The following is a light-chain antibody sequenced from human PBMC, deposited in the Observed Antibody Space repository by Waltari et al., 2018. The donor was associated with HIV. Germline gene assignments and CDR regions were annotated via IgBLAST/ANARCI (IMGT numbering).Light chain of an antibody. J-gene: IGLJ2*01. CDR2: EDS. Sequence: SDVLTQPPSVSVDPGPTATITCVGDNLGVYFVHWYQQKPGQSPLMVISEDSDRPSGIPEKFSGSKSANTATLTITGVGVGDEGDYFCQGWSNDRPIFGGGTTLTVL. CDR3: QGWSNDRPI. CDR1: NLGVYF. V-gene: IGLV3-21*02.